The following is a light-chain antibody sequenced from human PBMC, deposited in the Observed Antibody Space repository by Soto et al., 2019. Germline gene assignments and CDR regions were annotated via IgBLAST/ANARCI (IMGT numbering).Light chain of an antibody. CDR1: QTIRSNY. CDR2: GAS. J-gene: IGKJ1*01. CDR3: EQYGSSPFT. V-gene: IGKV3-20*01. Sequence: ETVLTQSPGTLSLSPGERATLSCRASQTIRSNYLAWYRQTPGQAPRLLIYGASTSATGIADRFSGSGSGTAFTLIISRLEPEDFALDYCEQYGSSPFTFGEGTKLEIK.